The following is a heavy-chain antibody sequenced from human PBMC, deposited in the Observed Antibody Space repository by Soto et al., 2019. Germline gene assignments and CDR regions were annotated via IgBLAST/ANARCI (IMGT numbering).Heavy chain of an antibody. J-gene: IGHJ6*03. V-gene: IGHV3-23*01. D-gene: IGHD5-12*01. CDR2: ISGSGGST. CDR3: AKDLFVSGCGFRVDSNYMDI. CDR1: GVTFSSYA. Sequence: GGSLRLSCAASGVTFSSYAMSWVRQAPGKGLEWVSAISGSGGSTYYADSVKGRFTISRDNSKNTLYLQMNSLRAEDTAVYYCAKDLFVSGCGFRVDSNYMDIRPRGPTVAVSS.